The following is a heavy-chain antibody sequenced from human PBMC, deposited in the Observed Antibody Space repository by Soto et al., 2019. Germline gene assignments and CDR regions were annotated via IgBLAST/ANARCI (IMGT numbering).Heavy chain of an antibody. V-gene: IGHV3-23*01. J-gene: IGHJ4*01. Sequence: GGSLRLSCAASGFNFKSYEMVWVRQAPGKGPEWVSFVSTSGGRTEYADFVRGRFTISRDNAENTLSLQMNRLAVDDTGVYYYVRKGYETGWSYDQWGQGTLVTGSS. D-gene: IGHD6-19*01. CDR2: VSTSGGRT. CDR3: VRKGYETGWSYDQ. CDR1: GFNFKSYE.